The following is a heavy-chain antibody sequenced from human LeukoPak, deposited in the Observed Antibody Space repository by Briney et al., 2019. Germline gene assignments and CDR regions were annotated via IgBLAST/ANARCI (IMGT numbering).Heavy chain of an antibody. V-gene: IGHV3-30*18. Sequence: PGGSLRLSCAASGFTFSSYGMPWVRQTPDKGLEWVAFSSYDGRKEYYADFVKGRFTISRDNAKNTLYLQMDSLRASDTALFYCAKGRSRFDSTWYYFDSWGQGALVTVSS. J-gene: IGHJ4*02. D-gene: IGHD6-13*01. CDR3: AKGRSRFDSTWYYFDS. CDR2: SSYDGRKE. CDR1: GFTFSSYG.